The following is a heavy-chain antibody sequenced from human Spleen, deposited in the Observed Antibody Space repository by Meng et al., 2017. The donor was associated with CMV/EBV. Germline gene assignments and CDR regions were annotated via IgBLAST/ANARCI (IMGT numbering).Heavy chain of an antibody. V-gene: IGHV4-30-4*08. D-gene: IGHD1-26*01. Sequence: SETLSLTCTVSGGSISSGDYYWSWIRQPPGKGLEWIGYIYYSGSTYYNPSLKSRVTISVDTSKNQFSLKLSSVTAADTAVYSCARQRDDSSYPRWVDYWGQGTLVTVSS. CDR2: IYYSGST. CDR3: ARQRDDSSYPRWVDY. CDR1: GGSISSGDYY. J-gene: IGHJ4*02.